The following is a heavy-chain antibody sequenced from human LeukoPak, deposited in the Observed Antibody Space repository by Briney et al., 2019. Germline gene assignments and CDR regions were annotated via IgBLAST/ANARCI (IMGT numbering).Heavy chain of an antibody. CDR2: INANSGGT. CDR1: GYTFTGYY. CDR3: ARAGITAATYPFDY. V-gene: IGHV1-2*02. Sequence: ASVNVSCKASGYTFTGYYMHWVRQAPGQGLEWMGWINANSGGTNYAQKFQGRLTVTRDTSISTAYMELASLRSDDTAVYYCARAGITAATYPFDYWGQGTLVTVSS. J-gene: IGHJ4*02. D-gene: IGHD6-13*01.